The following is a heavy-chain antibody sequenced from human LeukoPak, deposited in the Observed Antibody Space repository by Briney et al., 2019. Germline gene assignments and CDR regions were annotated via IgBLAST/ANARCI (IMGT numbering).Heavy chain of an antibody. V-gene: IGHV1-69*06. CDR2: IIPIFGTA. J-gene: IGHJ4*02. D-gene: IGHD5-12*01. CDR3: ARVGSGYSGYDRAIDY. Sequence: GASVKVSCKASGYTFSSYAISWVRQAPGQGLEWMGGIIPIFGTANYAQKFQGRVTITADKSASTAYMELSSLRSEDTAVYYCARVGSGYSGYDRAIDYWGQGTLVTVSS. CDR1: GYTFSSYA.